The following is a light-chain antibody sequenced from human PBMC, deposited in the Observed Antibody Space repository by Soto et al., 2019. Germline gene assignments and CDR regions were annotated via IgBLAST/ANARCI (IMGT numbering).Light chain of an antibody. CDR2: GAS. CDR3: QQYGSSPLT. V-gene: IGKV3-20*01. J-gene: IGKJ4*01. Sequence: EIVLTQSPGTLSLSPGESATLSCRASQSVSSSYLAWYRQKPGQAPRLLIYGASSRVSGIPDRFSGSGSGTDFTLTISRLEPEDFAVFYRQQYGSSPLTFGGGTKVEIK. CDR1: QSVSSSY.